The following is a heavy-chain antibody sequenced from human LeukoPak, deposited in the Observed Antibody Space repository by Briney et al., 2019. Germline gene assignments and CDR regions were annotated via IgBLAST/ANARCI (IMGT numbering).Heavy chain of an antibody. J-gene: IGHJ4*02. CDR1: GGTFSSYA. D-gene: IGHD5-12*01. CDR3: ARDPPSRLEATIGNSPLDFDY. Sequence: GASVKASCKASGGTFSSYAISWVRQAPGQGLEWMGRIIPILGIANYAQKFQGRATITADKSTSTAYMELSSLRSEDTAVYYCARDPPSRLEATIGNSPLDFDYWGQGTLITVSS. V-gene: IGHV1-69*04. CDR2: IIPILGIA.